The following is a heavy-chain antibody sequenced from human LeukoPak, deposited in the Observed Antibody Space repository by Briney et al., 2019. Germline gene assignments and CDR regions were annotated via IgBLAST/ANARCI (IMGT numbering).Heavy chain of an antibody. J-gene: IGHJ5*02. Sequence: ASVKVSCKASGYTFTSYYMHWVRQAPGQGLEWMGIINPSGGSTSYAQKFQGRVTMTRDTSTSTVYMELSSLRSEDTAVYYCARGRGVWGSHRSKRFDPWGQGTLVTVSS. D-gene: IGHD3-16*02. CDR3: ARGRGVWGSHRSKRFDP. CDR1: GYTFTSYY. CDR2: INPSGGST. V-gene: IGHV1-46*03.